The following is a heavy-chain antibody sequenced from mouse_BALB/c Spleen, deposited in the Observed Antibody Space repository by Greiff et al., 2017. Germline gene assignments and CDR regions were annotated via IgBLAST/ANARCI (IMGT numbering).Heavy chain of an antibody. CDR3: ARERQLGLLYYFDY. CDR1: GFSLTSYG. J-gene: IGHJ2*01. Sequence: VQLQESGPGLVAPSQSLSITCTVSGFSLTSYGVHWVRQPPGKGLEWLGVIWAGGSTNYNSALMSRLSISKDNSKSQVFLKMNSLQTDDTAMYYCARERQLGLLYYFDYWGQGTTLTVSS. D-gene: IGHD3-2*01. V-gene: IGHV2-9*02. CDR2: IWAGGST.